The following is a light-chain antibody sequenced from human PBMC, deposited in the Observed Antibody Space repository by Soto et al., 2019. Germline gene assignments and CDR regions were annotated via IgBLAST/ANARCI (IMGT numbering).Light chain of an antibody. CDR1: QSFGSSK. CDR2: GAF. Sequence: DIFLTQSPFTLALSPFEIATLSSLASQSFGSSKLAWYQQKPGQAPRLLIYGAFSRATGIPDRFSGSGSGTDFTLTISRLEPEDFAVYYCHRYGDSPQTFGQGTKVDIK. V-gene: IGKV3-20*01. CDR3: HRYGDSPQT. J-gene: IGKJ1*01.